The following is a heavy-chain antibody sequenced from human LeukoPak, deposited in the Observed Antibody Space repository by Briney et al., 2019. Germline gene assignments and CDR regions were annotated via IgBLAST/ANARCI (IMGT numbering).Heavy chain of an antibody. CDR2: IYYTET. Sequence: PSETLSLTCTVSGGSVSNYYWSWIRQSPGKGLEWIGYIYYTETSYNPSLKSRVTISADTSRNQFSLKLYSVTAADTAVYYCATRKLGNDYWGQGTLVTVSS. J-gene: IGHJ4*02. V-gene: IGHV4-59*02. CDR3: ATRKLGNDY. CDR1: GGSVSNYY. D-gene: IGHD7-27*01.